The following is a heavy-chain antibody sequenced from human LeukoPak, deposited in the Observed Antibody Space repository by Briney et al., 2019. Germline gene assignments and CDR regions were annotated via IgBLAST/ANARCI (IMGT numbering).Heavy chain of an antibody. J-gene: IGHJ4*02. CDR2: MNPNSGNT. CDR3: ARVELHPVRGAIIFDY. V-gene: IGHV1-8*01. Sequence: GASVKVSCKASGYTFTSYDINWVRQATGQGLEWMGWMNPNSGNTGYAQKFQGRVTMTRNTSISTAYMELSSLRSEDTAVYYCARVELHPVRGAIIFDYWGQGTLVTVSS. D-gene: IGHD3-10*01. CDR1: GYTFTSYD.